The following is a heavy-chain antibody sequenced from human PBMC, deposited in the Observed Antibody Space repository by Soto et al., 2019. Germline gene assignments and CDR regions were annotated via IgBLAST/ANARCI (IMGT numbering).Heavy chain of an antibody. Sequence: QVQLVESGGGVVQPGRSLRLSCVGSGFTFSSYGMHWVRQAPGKGLEWVAVISYDGSNKYYADSVKGRFTISRDNSKNTLSLQMNNLIPEDTAVYYCAKVYSNNLYGGYYFDFWGQGTLVTVSS. J-gene: IGHJ4*02. CDR3: AKVYSNNLYGGYYFDF. CDR1: GFTFSSYG. V-gene: IGHV3-30*18. CDR2: ISYDGSNK. D-gene: IGHD6-13*01.